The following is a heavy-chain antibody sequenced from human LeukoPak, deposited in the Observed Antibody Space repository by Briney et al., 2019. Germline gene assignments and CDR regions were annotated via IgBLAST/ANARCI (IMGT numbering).Heavy chain of an antibody. CDR3: ARAPLTMVRGRLWYYYYYYMDV. Sequence: GGSLRLSCAASGFTFDDYGMSWVRHAPGKGLEWVSGINWNGGSTGYADSVKGRFTISRDNAKNSLYLQMNSLRAEDTALYYCARAPLTMVRGRLWYYYYYYMDVWGKGTTVTVSS. D-gene: IGHD3-10*01. CDR2: INWNGGST. CDR1: GFTFDDYG. V-gene: IGHV3-20*04. J-gene: IGHJ6*03.